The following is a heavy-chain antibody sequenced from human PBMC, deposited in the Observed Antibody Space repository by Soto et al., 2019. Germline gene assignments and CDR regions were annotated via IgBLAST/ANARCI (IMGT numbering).Heavy chain of an antibody. CDR3: ARGRGYSGSRTIDYYYYYMDV. V-gene: IGHV4-31*03. J-gene: IGHJ6*03. CDR2: IYYSGST. CDR1: GGSIGSGGYY. D-gene: IGHD5-12*01. Sequence: SETLSLTCTVSGGSIGSGGYYWSWIRQHPGKGLEWIGYIYYSGSTYYNPSLKSRVTISVDTSKNQFSLKLSSVTAADTAVYYCARGRGYSGSRTIDYYYYYMDVRGKGTTVTVSS.